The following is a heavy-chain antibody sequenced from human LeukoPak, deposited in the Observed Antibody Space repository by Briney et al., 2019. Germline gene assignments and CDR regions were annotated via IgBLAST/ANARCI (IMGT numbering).Heavy chain of an antibody. CDR3: ARFLAYSGYDY. D-gene: IGHD5-12*01. CDR2: INRSGST. J-gene: IGHJ4*02. Sequence: PSETLSLTCAVSGGSINSGSDYWTWIRQPAGKGLEWVGRINRSGSTNYRPSLKSRVTISVDTSNKQFSLKLTSLTPADTAVYYCARFLAYSGYDYWGQGTLVTVSS. V-gene: IGHV4-61*10. CDR1: GGSINSGSDY.